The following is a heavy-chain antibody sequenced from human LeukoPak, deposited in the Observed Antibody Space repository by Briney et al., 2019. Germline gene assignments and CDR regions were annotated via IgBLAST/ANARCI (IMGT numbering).Heavy chain of an antibody. Sequence: ASVKVSCKASGYTFTSYYMHWVRQAPGQGLERMGIINPSGGSTSYAQKFQGRVTMTRDMSTSTVYMELSSLRSEDTAVYYCAREGSSSDIDYWGQGTLVTVSS. D-gene: IGHD6-6*01. CDR3: AREGSSSDIDY. V-gene: IGHV1-46*01. CDR1: GYTFTSYY. CDR2: INPSGGST. J-gene: IGHJ4*02.